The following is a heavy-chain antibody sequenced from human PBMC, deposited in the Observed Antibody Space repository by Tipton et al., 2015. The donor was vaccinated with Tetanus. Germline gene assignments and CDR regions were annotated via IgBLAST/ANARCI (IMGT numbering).Heavy chain of an antibody. D-gene: IGHD3-10*01. CDR3: ARLREVVSRSGWAFDY. CDR1: GGSMSTGGHY. Sequence: PGLVKPSESLSLTCTVSGGSMSTGGHYGAWVRQSPGQGLEWIGSLTYSGRTYYNPSLKSRVSMAVDTFRKDFSVRLRSVTAADTAVYFCARLREVVSRSGWAFDYWGQGILVTVSS. CDR2: LTYSGRT. J-gene: IGHJ4*02. V-gene: IGHV4-39*01.